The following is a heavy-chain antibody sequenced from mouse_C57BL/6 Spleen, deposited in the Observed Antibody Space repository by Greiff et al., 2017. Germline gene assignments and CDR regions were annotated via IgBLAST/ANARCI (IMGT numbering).Heavy chain of an antibody. CDR3: TRSGAVVYYFDY. CDR1: GYTFTDYE. J-gene: IGHJ2*01. D-gene: IGHD1-1*01. Sequence: QVQLQQSGAELVRPGASVTLSCKASGYTFTDYEMHWVKQTPVHGLEWIGAIDPETGGTAYNQKFKGKAILTADTSSSTAYMGLRSLTSEDSAVYYWTRSGAVVYYFDYWGQGTTVTVSS. V-gene: IGHV1-15*01. CDR2: IDPETGGT.